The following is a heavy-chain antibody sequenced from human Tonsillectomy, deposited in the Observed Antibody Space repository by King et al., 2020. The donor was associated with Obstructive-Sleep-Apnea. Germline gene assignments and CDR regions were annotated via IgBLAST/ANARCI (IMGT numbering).Heavy chain of an antibody. V-gene: IGHV3-23*04. CDR1: GFTFSSYA. J-gene: IGHJ4*02. CDR2: ISGSGGST. Sequence: QLVQSGGGLVQPGGSLRLSCAASGFTFSSYAMSWVRQAPGKGLEWVSAISGSGGSTYYADSVKGRFTISRDNSNNTLYLQMNSLRAEDTAVYYFAKPPRAYSSGWAPGCYWGQGTLVTVSS. CDR3: AKPPRAYSSGWAPGCY. D-gene: IGHD6-19*01.